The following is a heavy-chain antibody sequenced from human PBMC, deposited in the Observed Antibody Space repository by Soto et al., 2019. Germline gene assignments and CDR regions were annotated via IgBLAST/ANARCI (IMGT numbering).Heavy chain of an antibody. CDR3: AKKAGYIGYDPFDY. CDR2: VSTSGGST. CDR1: GFTFSSYV. V-gene: IGHV3-23*01. J-gene: IGHJ4*02. Sequence: EVQLLESGGGLVQPGGSLRLSCAASGFTFSSYVMSWVRQAPGKGLEWVSAVSTSGGSTFYAGSVKGRFSISRDKSKHTLYLHMDSQRAEDTAGYYCAKKAGYIGYDPFDYWGQGTLVTVSS. D-gene: IGHD5-12*01.